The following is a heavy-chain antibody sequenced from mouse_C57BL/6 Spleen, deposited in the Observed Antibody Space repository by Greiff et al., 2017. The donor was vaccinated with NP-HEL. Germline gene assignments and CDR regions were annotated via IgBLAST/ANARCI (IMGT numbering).Heavy chain of an antibody. D-gene: IGHD2-4*01. V-gene: IGHV1-82*01. CDR3: ARDYDYDDADYYAMDY. CDR1: GYAFSSSW. J-gene: IGHJ4*01. Sequence: VQLQESGPELVKPGASVKISCKASGYAFSSSWMNWVKQRPGKGLEWIGRIYPGDGDTNYNGKFKGKATLTADKSSSTAYMQLSSLTSEDSAVYFCARDYDYDDADYYAMDYWGQGTSVTVSS. CDR2: IYPGDGDT.